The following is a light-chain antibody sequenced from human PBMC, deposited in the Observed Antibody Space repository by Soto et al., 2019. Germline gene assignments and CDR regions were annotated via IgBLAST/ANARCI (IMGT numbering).Light chain of an antibody. CDR3: SSYPTSSPYV. V-gene: IGLV2-14*01. CDR2: EVS. Sequence: QSALTQPPSASGSPGQSVTISCTGTSSDVGGYNYVSWYQQHPGKAPKLVIYEVSHRPSGISDRFSGSKSGNTASLTISGLQVEDEADYYCSSYPTSSPYVFGAGTTVTVL. J-gene: IGLJ1*01. CDR1: SSDVGGYNY.